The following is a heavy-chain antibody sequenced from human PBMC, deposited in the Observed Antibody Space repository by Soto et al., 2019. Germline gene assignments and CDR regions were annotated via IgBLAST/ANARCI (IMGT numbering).Heavy chain of an antibody. CDR2: IYYSGTT. CDR3: ARAASPYFDVLSAFHP. V-gene: IGHV4-61*01. CDR1: GGPLSSGSYY. Sequence: QVLLQESGPGLVKPSETLSLTCTVSGGPLSSGSYYWSWIRQSPGQGLEWIGYIYYSGTTKYNPSLKSRVSSAGYTAKNQFSLRLTSLSAADTAVYYCARAASPYFDVLSAFHPWGQGTLVTVSS. J-gene: IGHJ5*02. D-gene: IGHD3-9*01.